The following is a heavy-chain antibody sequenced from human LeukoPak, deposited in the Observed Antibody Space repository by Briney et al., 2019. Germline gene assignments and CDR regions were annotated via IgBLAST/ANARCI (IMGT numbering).Heavy chain of an antibody. J-gene: IGHJ4*02. D-gene: IGHD3-10*01. CDR3: ARTRWGGESAGPLDY. CDR1: GYTFTSYC. V-gene: IGHV1-46*01. Sequence: GASVKVSCKASGYTFTSYCIHWVRQAPGQGLEWMGLTNPTIGRTTYAQKFQGRVTMTSDTSTSTVYMDLGRLRSDDTAVYYCARTRWGGESAGPLDYWGQGTLVTVSS. CDR2: TNPTIGRT.